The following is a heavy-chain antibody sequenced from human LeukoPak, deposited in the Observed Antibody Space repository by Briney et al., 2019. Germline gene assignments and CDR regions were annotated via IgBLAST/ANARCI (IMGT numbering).Heavy chain of an antibody. D-gene: IGHD1-26*01. CDR1: GGSFSGYY. J-gene: IGHJ3*02. CDR3: ASLVGATGAFDI. V-gene: IGHV4-34*01. Sequence: SETLSLTCAVYGGSFSGYYWSWIRQPPGKGLEWIGEINHSGSTNYNPSLKSRVTISVDTSKNQFSLKLSSATAADTAVYYCASLVGATGAFDIWGQGTMVTVSS. CDR2: INHSGST.